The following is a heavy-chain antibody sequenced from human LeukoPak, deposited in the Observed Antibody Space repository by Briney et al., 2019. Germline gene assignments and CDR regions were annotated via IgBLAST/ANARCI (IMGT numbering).Heavy chain of an antibody. CDR2: ISGSGGST. CDR1: GFTFSSYA. V-gene: IGHV3-23*01. Sequence: GGSLRLSCAASGFTFSSYAMSWVRQAPGKGLEWVSAISGSGGSTYYADSVKGRFTISRDNSKNTLYLQMNSLRAEDTAVYYCATSSSGWSFAYWGQGTLVTVSS. J-gene: IGHJ4*02. CDR3: ATSSSGWSFAY. D-gene: IGHD6-19*01.